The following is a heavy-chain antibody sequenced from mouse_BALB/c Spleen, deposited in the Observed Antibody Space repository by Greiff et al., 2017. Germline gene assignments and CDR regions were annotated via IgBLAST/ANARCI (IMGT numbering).Heavy chain of an antibody. Sequence: VQLQQSGPGLVAPSQSLSITCTVSGFSLTSYGVHWVRQPPGKGLEWLGVIWAGGSTNYNSALMSRLSISKDNSKSQVFLKMNSLQTDDTAMYYCARVITTVVATDYAMDYWGQGTSVTVSS. D-gene: IGHD1-1*01. CDR1: GFSLTSYG. V-gene: IGHV2-9*02. CDR2: IWAGGST. CDR3: ARVITTVVATDYAMDY. J-gene: IGHJ4*01.